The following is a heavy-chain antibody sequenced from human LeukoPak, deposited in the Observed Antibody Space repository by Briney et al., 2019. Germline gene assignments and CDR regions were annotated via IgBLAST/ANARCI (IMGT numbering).Heavy chain of an antibody. J-gene: IGHJ5*02. D-gene: IGHD3-22*01. V-gene: IGHV3-30*02. CDR1: GFTFSSYE. CDR2: IRYDGSNK. CDR3: AKDSLGKIYDSSGPNWFDP. Sequence: QPGGSLRLSCAASGFTFSSYEMNWVRQAPGKGLEWVAFIRYDGSNKYYADSVKGRFTISRDNSKNTLYLQMNSLRAEDTAVYYCAKDSLGKIYDSSGPNWFDPWGQGTLVTVSS.